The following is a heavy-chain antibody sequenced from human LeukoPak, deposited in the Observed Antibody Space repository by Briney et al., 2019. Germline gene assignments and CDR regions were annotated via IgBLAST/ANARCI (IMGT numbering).Heavy chain of an antibody. V-gene: IGHV1-2*02. CDR2: INPISGGT. D-gene: IGHD2-2*02. Sequence: ASVKVSCKASGYTFTGYYMHWVRQAPGQGLEWMGWINPISGGTNYAQKFQGRVTMTRDTSISTAYMELSRLRSDDTAVYYCARDPYCSSTSCYNDYWGQGTLVTVSS. CDR3: ARDPYCSSTSCYNDY. J-gene: IGHJ4*02. CDR1: GYTFTGYY.